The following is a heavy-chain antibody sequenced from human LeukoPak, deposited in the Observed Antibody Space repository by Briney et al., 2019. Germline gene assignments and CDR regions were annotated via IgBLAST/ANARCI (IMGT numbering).Heavy chain of an antibody. V-gene: IGHV1-58*01. CDR2: IVVGSGNT. J-gene: IGHJ5*02. D-gene: IGHD3-9*01. CDR3: AAGPYYEILTGYDWFDP. CDR1: GFTFTSSA. Sequence: ASVKVSCKASGFTFTSSAVQWVRQARGQRLEWIGWIVVGSGNTNYAQKFQERVTITRDMSTSTAYMELSSLRSEDTAVYYCAAGPYYEILTGYDWFDPWGQGTLVTVSS.